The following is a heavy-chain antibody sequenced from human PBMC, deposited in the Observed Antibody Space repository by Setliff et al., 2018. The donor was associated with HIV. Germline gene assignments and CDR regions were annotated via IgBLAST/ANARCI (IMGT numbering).Heavy chain of an antibody. J-gene: IGHJ4*02. CDR3: ARSPSYRSSWEYYFDY. D-gene: IGHD6-13*01. CDR2: IYTSRGT. V-gene: IGHV4-4*09. Sequence: PSENLSLTCTVSGGSISGYHWNWLRQTPGKGPEWIGYIYTSRGTNYNHSLSTRVIISVDTSNQFSLKLSSVTAAYAAVYYCARSPSYRSSWEYYFDYWGQGILVTVS. CDR1: GGSISGYH.